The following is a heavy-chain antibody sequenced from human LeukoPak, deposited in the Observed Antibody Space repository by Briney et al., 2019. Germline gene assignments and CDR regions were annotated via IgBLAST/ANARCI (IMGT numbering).Heavy chain of an antibody. V-gene: IGHV3-21*01. Sequence: PGGSLRLSCAASGFAVSSNYMSWVRQAPGKGLEWVSSISSTSNYTHYVDSVKGRFTISRDNAKNSLYLQMNSLRGEDTAVYYCARGLDGTYCGGDCYPAYWGQGTLVTVSS. J-gene: IGHJ4*02. D-gene: IGHD2-21*02. CDR3: ARGLDGTYCGGDCYPAY. CDR2: ISSTSNYT. CDR1: GFAVSSNY.